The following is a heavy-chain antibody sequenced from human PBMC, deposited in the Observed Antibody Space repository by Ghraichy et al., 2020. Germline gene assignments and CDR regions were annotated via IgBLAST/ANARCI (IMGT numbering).Heavy chain of an antibody. CDR2: ISSSSSTI. CDR1: GFTFSSYS. V-gene: IGHV3-48*02. CDR3: ARGYCTNGVCYTVSYFQP. D-gene: IGHD2-8*01. Sequence: GGSLRLSCAASGFTFSSYSMNWVRQAPGKGLEWVSYISSSSSTIYYADSVKGRFTISRDNAKNSLYLQMNSLRDEDTAVYYCARGYCTNGVCYTVSYFQPWGQGTLVTFSS. J-gene: IGHJ1*01.